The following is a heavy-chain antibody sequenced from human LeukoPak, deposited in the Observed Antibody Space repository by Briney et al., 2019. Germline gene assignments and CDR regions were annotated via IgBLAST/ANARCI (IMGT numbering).Heavy chain of an antibody. D-gene: IGHD2-15*01. CDR2: IDGSNTNT. CDR3: AKGGFRGDCNAGSCYPFDP. J-gene: IGHJ5*02. Sequence: GGSLRLSCAASGYTFSNYAMSWVRQAPGRGLEWVSTIDGSNTNTYYADSVKGRFTISRDNSKNTLYLQINSLRAEDTALYFCAKGGFRGDCNAGSCYPFDPWGQGTLVTVSS. V-gene: IGHV3-23*01. CDR1: GYTFSNYA.